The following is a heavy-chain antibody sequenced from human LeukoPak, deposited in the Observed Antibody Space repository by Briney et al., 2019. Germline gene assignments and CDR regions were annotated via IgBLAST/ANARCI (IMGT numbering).Heavy chain of an antibody. CDR2: ISGSGGVT. CDR3: ARDPAVWSGNTRWFDP. V-gene: IGHV3-23*01. Sequence: GGSLRLSCAASGFTFSTYAMSWVRQAPGKGLEWVSVISGSGGVTYYADSVKGRFTISRDNSKNTLYLEMNSLRAEDTAVYYCARDPAVWSGNTRWFDPWGQGTLVTVSS. D-gene: IGHD3-3*01. CDR1: GFTFSTYA. J-gene: IGHJ5*02.